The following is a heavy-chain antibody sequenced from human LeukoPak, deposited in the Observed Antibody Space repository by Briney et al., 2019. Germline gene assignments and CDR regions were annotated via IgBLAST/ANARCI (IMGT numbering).Heavy chain of an antibody. V-gene: IGHV3-30-3*01. D-gene: IGHD6-13*01. CDR2: ISYDGSNK. CDR1: GFTFSSYA. J-gene: IGHJ4*02. CDR3: ARDEGPRSWHYFDY. Sequence: GGSRRLSCAAAGFTFSSYAMHWDRQAPGKGLEWVAVISYDGSNKYYADSVKGRFTISRDNSKNTLYLQMNSLRAEDTAVYYCARDEGPRSWHYFDYWGQGTLVTVSS.